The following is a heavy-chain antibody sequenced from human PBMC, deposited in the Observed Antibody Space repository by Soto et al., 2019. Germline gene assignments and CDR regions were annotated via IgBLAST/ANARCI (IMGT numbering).Heavy chain of an antibody. CDR3: VIGHTTVSTGY. V-gene: IGHV3-11*01. J-gene: IGHJ4*02. D-gene: IGHD4-17*01. CDR2: ITRDGNTA. CDR1: GFTFSDFY. Sequence: GGSLRLSCAASGFTFSDFYMSWIRQVPGNGLEWLSYITRDGNTAYYADSVKGRFTMSRDNAKNSLYLHMNSLRAEDTALYYCVIGHTTVSTGYWGQGALVTVSS.